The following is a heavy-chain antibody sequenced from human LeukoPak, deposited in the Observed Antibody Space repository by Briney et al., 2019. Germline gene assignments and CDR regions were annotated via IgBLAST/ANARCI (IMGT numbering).Heavy chain of an antibody. CDR2: INPNSGDT. V-gene: IGHV1-2*02. CDR3: AKIPYEYYFDY. Sequence: ASARVSCTASGYTLTGYYMHWLRQAPGQGLEWMGWINPNSGDTNYAQKFQGRVTMTRDTSISTAYMELSRLTSDDTAVYYCAKIPYEYYFDYWGQGTLVTVSS. D-gene: IGHD5-12*01. J-gene: IGHJ4*02. CDR1: GYTLTGYY.